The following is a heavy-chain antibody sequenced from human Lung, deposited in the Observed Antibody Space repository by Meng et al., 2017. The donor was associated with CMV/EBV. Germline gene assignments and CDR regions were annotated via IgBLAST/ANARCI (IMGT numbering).Heavy chain of an antibody. CDR2: ISVSSTVM. CDR1: GFTYRDHY. V-gene: IGHV3-11*01. J-gene: IGHJ6*02. Sequence: SCAASGFTYRDHYMSWIRQAPGKGLEWISYISVSSTVMYYADSVKCRFAISRGDAMSLLYLQMDSLRSEDWPLYYCARGRGRGRGIISTGMDVWXQGTXVTVSS. D-gene: IGHD3-10*01. CDR3: ARGRGRGRGIISTGMDV.